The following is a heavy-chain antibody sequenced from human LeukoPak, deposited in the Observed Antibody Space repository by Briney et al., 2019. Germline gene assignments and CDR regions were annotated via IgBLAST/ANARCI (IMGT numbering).Heavy chain of an antibody. V-gene: IGHV3-21*04. Sequence: GGSLRLSCAASGFTFSSYSMNWVHQAPGKGLEWVSSISSSSSYIYYADSVKGRFTISRDNSKNTLYLQMNSLRAEDTAVYYCAKDRHERWLVPRHAFDIWGQGTMVTVSS. CDR1: GFTFSSYS. CDR3: AKDRHERWLVPRHAFDI. D-gene: IGHD6-19*01. CDR2: ISSSSSYI. J-gene: IGHJ3*02.